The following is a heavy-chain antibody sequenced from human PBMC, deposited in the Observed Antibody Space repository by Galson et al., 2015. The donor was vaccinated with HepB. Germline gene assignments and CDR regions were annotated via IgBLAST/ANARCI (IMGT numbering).Heavy chain of an antibody. V-gene: IGHV1-69*13. CDR2: IIPIFGTA. CDR1: GGTFSSYA. CDR3: ARSQNTIAARPSPWGWDAPPNYYYYGMDV. J-gene: IGHJ6*02. D-gene: IGHD6-6*01. Sequence: SVKVSCKASGGTFSSYAISWVRQAPGQGLEWMGGIIPIFGTANHAQKFQGRVTITADESTSTAYMELSSLRSEDTAVYYCARSQNTIAARPSPWGWDAPPNYYYYGMDVWGQGTTVTVSS.